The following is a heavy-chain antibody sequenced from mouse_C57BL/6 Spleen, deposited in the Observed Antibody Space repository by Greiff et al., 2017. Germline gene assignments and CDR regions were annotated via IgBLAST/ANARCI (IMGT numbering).Heavy chain of an antibody. J-gene: IGHJ1*03. Sequence: EVKLLESGPGLVKPSQSLSLTCSVTGYSITSGYYWNWIRQFPGNKLEWMGYISYDGSNNYNPSLKNRISITRDTSKNQFFLKLNSVTTEDTATYYCARGGYYGTGYFDVWGTGTTVTVSS. V-gene: IGHV3-6*01. D-gene: IGHD1-1*01. CDR2: ISYDGSN. CDR1: GYSITSGYY. CDR3: ARGGYYGTGYFDV.